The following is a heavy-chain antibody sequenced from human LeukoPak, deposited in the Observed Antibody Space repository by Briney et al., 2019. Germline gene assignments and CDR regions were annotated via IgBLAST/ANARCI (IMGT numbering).Heavy chain of an antibody. V-gene: IGHV1-8*01. Sequence: ASVRVSCKASGYTFTGYDINWVRQATGQGLEWMGWMNPGTGDTGYAQKFQGRVTMTRNTSIDTAYMELSGLRSEDTAVYYCTRGSLSGSSRDYWGQGTLVTVSS. CDR1: GYTFTGYD. J-gene: IGHJ4*02. CDR3: TRGSLSGSSRDY. CDR2: MNPGTGDT. D-gene: IGHD1-26*01.